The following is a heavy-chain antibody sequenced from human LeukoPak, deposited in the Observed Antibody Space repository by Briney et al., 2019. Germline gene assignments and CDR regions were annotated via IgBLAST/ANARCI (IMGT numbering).Heavy chain of an antibody. CDR1: GGSFSGYY. D-gene: IGHD3-10*01. J-gene: IGHJ6*02. V-gene: IGHV4-34*01. CDR3: AREAVDGGSGSNYYYYGVDV. CDR2: INHSGST. Sequence: SETLSLTCAVYGGSFSGYYWSWIRQPPGKGLEWIGEINHSGSTNYNPSLKSRVTISVDTSKNHFSLKLSSVTAADTAVYYCAREAVDGGSGSNYYYYGVDVWAQGTTVTVS.